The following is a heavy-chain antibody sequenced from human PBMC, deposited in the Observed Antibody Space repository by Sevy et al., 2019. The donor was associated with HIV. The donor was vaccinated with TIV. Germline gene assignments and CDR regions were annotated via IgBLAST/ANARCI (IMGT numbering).Heavy chain of an antibody. V-gene: IGHV1-18*01. CDR2: ISAYSGNT. D-gene: IGHD3-10*01. CDR3: ARTSSYGSGNYFDY. Sequence: ASVKVSCKASGYTFTIYGISWVRQAPEQGLEWMGWISAYSGNTNYAQNLQGRVTLTTDTSMTTAYMELRSLRFDDTAVYYCARTSSYGSGNYFDYWGQGTLVTVSS. J-gene: IGHJ4*02. CDR1: GYTFTIYG.